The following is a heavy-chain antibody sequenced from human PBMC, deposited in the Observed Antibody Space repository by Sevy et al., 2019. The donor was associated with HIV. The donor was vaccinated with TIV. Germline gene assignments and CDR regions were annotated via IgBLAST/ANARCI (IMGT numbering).Heavy chain of an antibody. CDR2: INPNSGVT. J-gene: IGHJ3*02. V-gene: IGHV1-2*06. CDR1: GYMFSDYN. D-gene: IGHD1-20*01. CDR3: VREDNNAPRTLLSFDI. Sequence: ASVKVSCKATGYMFSDYNMHWVRQAPGQGLEWMALINPNSGVTIYAQELRGEVSLTRDTSMSTAYMERSALTSDDTAVYYCVREDNNAPRTLLSFDIWGQGTMVTVSS.